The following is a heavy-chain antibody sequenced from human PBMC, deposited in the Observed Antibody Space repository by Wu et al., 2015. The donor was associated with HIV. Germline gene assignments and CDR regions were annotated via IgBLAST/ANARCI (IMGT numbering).Heavy chain of an antibody. CDR1: AYTFTGYY. D-gene: IGHD6-13*01. CDR3: AGNSWYTEIEKNWSP. J-gene: IGHJ5*02. CDR2: INPXSGGT. Sequence: QVQLVQSGAEVKKPGASVKVSCKASAYTFTGYYMHWVRQAPGQGLEWMGWINPXSGGTNYAQKFQDRVTMTRDTSISTAYMDLSRLRSDDTAVYYCAGNSWYTEIEKNWSPWGQGTWSPSPQ. V-gene: IGHV1-2*02.